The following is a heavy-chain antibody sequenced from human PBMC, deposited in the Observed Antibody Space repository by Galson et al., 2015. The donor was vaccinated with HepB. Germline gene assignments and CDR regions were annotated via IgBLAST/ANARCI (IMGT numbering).Heavy chain of an antibody. Sequence: SVKVSCKASGYTFTGYYMHWVRQAPGQGLEWMGRIDPNSGGTNYSQKFQGRVTMTRDTSISTAYMELRSLRSDDTAVYYCASDRGTVAAYWGQGTLVTVSS. J-gene: IGHJ4*02. D-gene: IGHD3/OR15-3a*01. CDR1: GYTFTGYY. V-gene: IGHV1-2*06. CDR3: ASDRGTVAAY. CDR2: IDPNSGGT.